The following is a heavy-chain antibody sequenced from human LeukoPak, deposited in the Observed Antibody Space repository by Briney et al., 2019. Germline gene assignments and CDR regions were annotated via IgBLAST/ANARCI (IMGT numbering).Heavy chain of an antibody. J-gene: IGHJ4*02. Sequence: GGSLRLSCAASGFTFSSHEMNWVRQAPGKGLEWVSYISSSGSTIYYADSVKGRFTISRDNAKNSLYLQMNSLRAEDTAVYYCARGSYSYGNTWGQGTLVTVSS. D-gene: IGHD5-18*01. CDR3: ARGSYSYGNT. CDR2: ISSSGSTI. CDR1: GFTFSSHE. V-gene: IGHV3-48*03.